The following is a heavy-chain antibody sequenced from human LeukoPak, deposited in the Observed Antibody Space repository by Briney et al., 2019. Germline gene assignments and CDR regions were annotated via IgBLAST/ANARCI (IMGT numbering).Heavy chain of an antibody. CDR1: GGSISSYY. V-gene: IGHV4-59*01. Sequence: SETLSLICTVSGGSISSYYWSWIRQPPGKGLEWIGHIYYSGSTNFNPSLKSRVTISVDTSKNQFSLKLSSVTAADTAVYYCARFLRYCGGDCYSEGAFDIWGQGTMVTVSS. J-gene: IGHJ3*02. CDR3: ARFLRYCGGDCYSEGAFDI. CDR2: IYYSGST. D-gene: IGHD2-21*02.